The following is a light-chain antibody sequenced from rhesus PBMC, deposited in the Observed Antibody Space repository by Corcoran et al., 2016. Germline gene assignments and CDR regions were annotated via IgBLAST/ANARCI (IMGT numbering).Light chain of an antibody. CDR2: KAS. Sequence: DIQMTQSPSSLSASLGDKVTITCRASQDFGSWLAWYQQKPGKAPKLLIYKASSLQSGVPSRFSGSGSGTDFTLTISSLQPEDFATYYCLQYNSSPYSFGQGTKVEIK. CDR3: LQYNSSPYS. V-gene: IGKV1-22*01. J-gene: IGKJ2*01. CDR1: QDFGSW.